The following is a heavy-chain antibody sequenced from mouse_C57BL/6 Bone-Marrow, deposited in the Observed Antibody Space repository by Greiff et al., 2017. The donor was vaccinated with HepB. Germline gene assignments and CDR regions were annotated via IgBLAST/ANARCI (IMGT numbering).Heavy chain of an antibody. D-gene: IGHD2-2*01. CDR1: GYTFTSYW. Sequence: VQLQQPGAELVRPGSSVKLSCKASGYTFTSYWMDWVKQRPGQGLEWIGNIYPSDSETHYNQKFKDKATLTVDKSSSTAYMQLSSLTSEDSAVYYCARNGYDVYWYFDVWGTGTTVTVSS. CDR2: IYPSDSET. CDR3: ARNGYDVYWYFDV. J-gene: IGHJ1*03. V-gene: IGHV1-61*01.